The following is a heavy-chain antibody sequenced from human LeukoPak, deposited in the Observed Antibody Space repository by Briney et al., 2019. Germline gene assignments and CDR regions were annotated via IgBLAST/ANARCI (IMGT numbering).Heavy chain of an antibody. D-gene: IGHD2-8*02. CDR2: IYYSGRT. CDR3: ARGHCTGGFCYYDAFDI. V-gene: IGHV4-59*01. J-gene: IGHJ3*02. Sequence: SATLSLTCSVSGASISTYYWSWMRQPPGKGLEFIGYIYYSGRTDYNPSLKSRVTISVDTSENQFSLKLSSVTAADTAVYYCARGHCTGGFCYYDAFDIWGQGTMVTVSS. CDR1: GASISTYY.